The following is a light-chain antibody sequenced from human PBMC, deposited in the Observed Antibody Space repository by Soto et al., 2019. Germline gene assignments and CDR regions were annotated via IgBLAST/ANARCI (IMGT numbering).Light chain of an antibody. CDR1: SSDVGGYNY. CDR3: SSYTSSSPPVV. J-gene: IGLJ2*01. Sequence: QSALTQPASVSGSPGQSITISCTGTSSDVGGYNYVSWYQQHPGKAPKLMIYDVSNRPSGVSNRFSGSKSGNTASLTISGLQAEDEAAYYCSSYTSSSPPVVFGGGTKVTVL. V-gene: IGLV2-14*01. CDR2: DVS.